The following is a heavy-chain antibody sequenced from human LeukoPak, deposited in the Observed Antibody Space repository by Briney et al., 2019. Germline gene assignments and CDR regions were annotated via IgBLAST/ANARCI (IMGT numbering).Heavy chain of an antibody. J-gene: IGHJ6*02. CDR1: GFTFSYYA. D-gene: IGHD6-13*01. CDR3: TTDFSYSSSWYVIRYGMDV. CDR2: ISGSGDRT. Sequence: GGSLRLSCEASGFTFSYYAMNWIRQAPGKGLEWVSMISGSGDRTIYADSVRGRFTISRDNSKHTLFLQMNSLKTEDTAVYYCTTDFSYSSSWYVIRYGMDVWGQGTTVTVSS. V-gene: IGHV3-23*01.